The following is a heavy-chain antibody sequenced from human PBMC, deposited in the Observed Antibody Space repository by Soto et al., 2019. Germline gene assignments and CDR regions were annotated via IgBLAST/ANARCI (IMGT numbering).Heavy chain of an antibody. CDR3: AKEYEYSSGWERIDY. Sequence: GGSLRLSCVASGFPFSAYAMNWVRQAPGKGLEWVSVIYSGGSTYYADSVKGRFTISRDNSKNTLYLQMNSLRDEDTAVYYCAKEYEYSSGWERIDYWGQGTLVTVSS. V-gene: IGHV3-23*03. J-gene: IGHJ4*02. CDR1: GFPFSAYA. CDR2: IYSGGST. D-gene: IGHD6-19*01.